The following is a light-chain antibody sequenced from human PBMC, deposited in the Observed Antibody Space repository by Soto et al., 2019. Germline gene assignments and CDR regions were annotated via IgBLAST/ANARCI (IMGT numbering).Light chain of an antibody. CDR2: AAS. CDR3: QQRSNWPPIT. Sequence: IQLTQSPSSLSASVGDRVTITCRASQGISSYLAWYQQKPGKAPKLLIYAASTLQSGVPSRFSGSGSGTDFTLTISSLEPEDFAVYYCQQRSNWPPITCGQGTRREIK. V-gene: IGKV1-9*01. CDR1: QGISSY. J-gene: IGKJ5*01.